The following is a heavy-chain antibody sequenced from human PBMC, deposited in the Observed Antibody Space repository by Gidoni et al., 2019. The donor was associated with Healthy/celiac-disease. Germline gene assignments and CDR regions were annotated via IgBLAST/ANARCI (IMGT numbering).Heavy chain of an antibody. V-gene: IGHV2-26*01. J-gene: IGHJ4*02. CDR3: ARITDYDSSGYYYGGHYFDY. CDR1: WFSLSNSRMG. D-gene: IGHD3-22*01. Sequence: QVTLKESGPVLVKPTETLTLTCTVSWFSLSNSRMGLSWIRQPPGKALEWLAHIFSNDEKSYSTSLKSRLTISKDTSKSQVVLTMTNMDPVDTATYYCARITDYDSSGYYYGGHYFDYWGQGTLVTVSS. CDR2: IFSNDEK.